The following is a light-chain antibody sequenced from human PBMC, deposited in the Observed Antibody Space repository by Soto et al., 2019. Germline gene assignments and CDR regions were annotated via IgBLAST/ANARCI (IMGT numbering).Light chain of an antibody. CDR1: TATVTSGYY. V-gene: IGLV7-43*01. CDR3: LLYYGGAYV. J-gene: IGLJ1*01. CDR2: STS. Sequence: QAVVTQETSLTVSPGGKVTLTCASRTATVTSGYYPNWFQQKPGQAPRVLIYSTSNKHSWTPARFSGSLLGGKAAMTLSGVQPEDEAEYYCLLYYGGAYVFGTGTKVTVL.